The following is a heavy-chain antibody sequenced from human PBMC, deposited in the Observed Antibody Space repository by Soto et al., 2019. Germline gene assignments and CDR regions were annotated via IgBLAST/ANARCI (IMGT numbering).Heavy chain of an antibody. CDR2: IYSGGST. CDR1: GFTVSSNY. Sequence: EVQLVESGGGLVQPGGSLRLSCAASGFTVSSNYMSWVRQAPGKGLEWVSVIYSGGSTYYADSVKGRFTISRDNSKNRLYLQMSRLRAEDTAVYECARDPGRSYGPDWGQGTLVTVSS. D-gene: IGHD1-26*01. V-gene: IGHV3-66*01. J-gene: IGHJ4*02. CDR3: ARDPGRSYGPD.